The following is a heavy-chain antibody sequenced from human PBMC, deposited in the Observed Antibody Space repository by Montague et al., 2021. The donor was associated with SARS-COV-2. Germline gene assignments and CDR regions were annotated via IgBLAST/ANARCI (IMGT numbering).Heavy chain of an antibody. CDR2: IYYSGST. J-gene: IGHJ5*02. D-gene: IGHD3-22*01. Sequence: SETLSLTCTVSGGSISSYYWSWIRQPPGKGLEWIGYIYYSGSTNYNPSLKSRVTISVDTSKNQFSMKLSSVTAADTAVYYCARDGVDYFDSSGYSGAEWVYWFDPWGQGTLVTVSS. V-gene: IGHV4-59*01. CDR1: GGSISSYY. CDR3: ARDGVDYFDSSGYSGAEWVYWFDP.